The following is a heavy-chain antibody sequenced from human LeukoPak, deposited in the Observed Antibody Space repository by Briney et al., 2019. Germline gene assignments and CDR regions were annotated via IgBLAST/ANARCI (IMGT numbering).Heavy chain of an antibody. CDR1: GGSFSGYY. CDR3: ARGNWNYVWFDP. J-gene: IGHJ5*02. Sequence: SETLSLTCAVYGGSFSGYYWSWIRQPPGKGLEWIGYIYYSGTTNYKPSLKSRVTISVDTSKNQFSLKLSPVTAADTAVYYCARGNWNYVWFDPWGQGTLVTVSS. D-gene: IGHD1-7*01. CDR2: IYYSGTT. V-gene: IGHV4-59*01.